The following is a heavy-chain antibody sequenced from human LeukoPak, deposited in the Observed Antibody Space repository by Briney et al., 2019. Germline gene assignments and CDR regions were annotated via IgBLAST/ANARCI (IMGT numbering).Heavy chain of an antibody. CDR2: MKQDGSAK. V-gene: IGHV3-7*01. D-gene: IGHD3-16*01. CDR1: GFTFIAYW. CDR3: ARDDVGALDY. J-gene: IGHJ4*02. Sequence: GGSLRLSCAASGFTFIAYWLAWVRQAQGKGLEWVANMKQDGSAKHYVDSVKGRFTISRDNVRNSLYLQMNSLRAEDSAVYYCARDDVGALDYWGQGTLVTVSS.